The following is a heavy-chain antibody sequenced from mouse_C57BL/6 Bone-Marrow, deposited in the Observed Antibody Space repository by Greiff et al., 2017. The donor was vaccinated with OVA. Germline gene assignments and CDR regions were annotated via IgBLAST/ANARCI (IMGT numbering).Heavy chain of an antibody. CDR3: TRSYSNSGYFDF. J-gene: IGHJ2*01. D-gene: IGHD2-5*01. V-gene: IGHV1-15*01. CDR2: IDPETGGT. Sequence: VQLQQSGAELVRPGASVTLSCKASGYTFTDYEMHWVKQRPVHGLEWIGAIDPETGGTAYNKKFKGKAILTADKSSSTAYMELRSLTFEDSAVHYLTRSYSNSGYFDFWGQGTTLTVSS. CDR1: GYTFTDYE.